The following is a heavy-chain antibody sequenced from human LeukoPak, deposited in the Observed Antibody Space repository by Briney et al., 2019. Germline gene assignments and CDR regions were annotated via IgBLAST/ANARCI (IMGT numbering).Heavy chain of an antibody. Sequence: SETLSLTCTVSGGSISSSSYYWGWIRQPPGKGLEWFGSIYYSGSTYYNPSLKSRVTISVDTSKNQFSLKLSSVTAADTAVYYCAREVDSSGSSPYFDYWGQGTLVTVSS. CDR2: IYYSGST. CDR3: AREVDSSGSSPYFDY. D-gene: IGHD6-19*01. CDR1: GGSISSSSYY. V-gene: IGHV4-39*07. J-gene: IGHJ4*02.